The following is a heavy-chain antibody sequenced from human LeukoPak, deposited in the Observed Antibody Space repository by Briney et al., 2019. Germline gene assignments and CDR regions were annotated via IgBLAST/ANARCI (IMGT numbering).Heavy chain of an antibody. CDR2: ISSSSSYT. CDR1: GFTFSDYY. V-gene: IGHV3-11*06. D-gene: IGHD3-10*01. Sequence: GGSLRLSCAAPGFTFSDYYMSWIRQAPGKGLEWVSYISSSSSYTNYADSVKGRFTISRDNAKNSLYLQMNSLRAEDTAVYYCARDGSGKAHFDYWGQGTLVTVSS. J-gene: IGHJ4*02. CDR3: ARDGSGKAHFDY.